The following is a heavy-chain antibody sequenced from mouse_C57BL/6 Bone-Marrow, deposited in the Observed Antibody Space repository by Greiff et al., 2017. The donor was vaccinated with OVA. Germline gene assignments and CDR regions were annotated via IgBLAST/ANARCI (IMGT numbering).Heavy chain of an antibody. D-gene: IGHD1-1*02. CDR1: GYTFTSYW. J-gene: IGHJ4*01. CDR3: ARWLLWAMDY. CDR2: IHPNSGST. V-gene: IGHV1-64*01. Sequence: VQLQQSGAELVKPGASVKLSCKASGYTFTSYWMHWVKQRPGQGLEWIGMIHPNSGSTNYNEKFKSKATLTVDKSSSTAYMQLSSLTSEDSAVYYCARWLLWAMDYWGQGTSVTVSS.